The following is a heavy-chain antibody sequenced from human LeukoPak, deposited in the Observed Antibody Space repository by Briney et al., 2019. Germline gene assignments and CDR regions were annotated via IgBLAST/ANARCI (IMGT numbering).Heavy chain of an antibody. CDR2: ISGYTGHT. CDR3: AREGDYYGSGSQKGYHYYMDV. J-gene: IGHJ6*03. D-gene: IGHD3-10*01. V-gene: IGHV1-18*01. Sequence: GASVKVSCKASGYTFNTYAISWVRQAPGQGLEWVGWISGYTGHTEYAQKFQGRVTMTTDTSTSTAYMELRSLRSDDTAVYYCAREGDYYGSGSQKGYHYYMDVWGKGTTVTVCS. CDR1: GYTFNTYA.